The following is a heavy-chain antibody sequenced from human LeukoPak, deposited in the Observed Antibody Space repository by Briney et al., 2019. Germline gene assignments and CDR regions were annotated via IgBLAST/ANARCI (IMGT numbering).Heavy chain of an antibody. CDR1: GGSISSSSYY. Sequence: PSETLSLTCTVSGGSISSSSYYWGWIRQPPGKGLEWIGSIYYSGSTYYNPSLKSRVTISVDTSKNQFSLKLSSVTAADTAVYYCARLWSARGPLAGYSSGWPFDYWGQGTLVTVSS. CDR2: IYYSGST. V-gene: IGHV4-39*01. D-gene: IGHD6-19*01. J-gene: IGHJ4*02. CDR3: ARLWSARGPLAGYSSGWPFDY.